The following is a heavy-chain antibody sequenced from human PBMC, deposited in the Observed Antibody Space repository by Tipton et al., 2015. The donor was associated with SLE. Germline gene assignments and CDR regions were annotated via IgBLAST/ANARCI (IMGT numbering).Heavy chain of an antibody. CDR2: ITSTGSST. D-gene: IGHD2-8*02. CDR1: GFTLRSHG. CDR3: SKSTGGRFDP. V-gene: IGHV3-23*01. J-gene: IGHJ5*02. Sequence: SLRLSCVVSGFTLRSHGMSWVRQAPGKGLEWVSTITSTGSSTYYGDSVKGRFTISRDTSKNTVYLQLDSLRADDTALYYCSKSTGGRFDPWGQGTLVTVSS.